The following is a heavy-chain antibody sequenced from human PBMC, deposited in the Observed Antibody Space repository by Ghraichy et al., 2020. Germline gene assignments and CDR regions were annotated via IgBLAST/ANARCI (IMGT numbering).Heavy chain of an antibody. D-gene: IGHD3-16*02. CDR2: ISGSGGST. CDR1: GFTFSSYA. CDR3: AKNAHYDYVWGSYRYTYDAFDI. Sequence: GGSLRLSCAASGFTFSSYAMSWVRQAPGKGLEWVSAISGSGGSTYYADSVKGRFTISRDNSKNTLYLQMNSLRAEDTAVYYCAKNAHYDYVWGSYRYTYDAFDIWGQGTMVTVSS. J-gene: IGHJ3*02. V-gene: IGHV3-23*01.